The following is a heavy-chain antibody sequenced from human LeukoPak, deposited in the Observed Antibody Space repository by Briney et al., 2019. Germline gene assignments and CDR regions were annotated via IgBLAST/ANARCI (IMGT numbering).Heavy chain of an antibody. V-gene: IGHV3-7*01. CDR3: ARGGAPYSSISDY. D-gene: IGHD6-13*01. J-gene: IGHJ4*02. Sequence: PGGSLRLSCAASGFTFSSYWMSWVRQAPAKGLEWVANIKQDGSEKYYVDSVKGRFTISRDNAKNSLYLQMNSLRAEDTAVYYCARGGAPYSSISDYWGQGTLVTVSS. CDR2: IKQDGSEK. CDR1: GFTFSSYW.